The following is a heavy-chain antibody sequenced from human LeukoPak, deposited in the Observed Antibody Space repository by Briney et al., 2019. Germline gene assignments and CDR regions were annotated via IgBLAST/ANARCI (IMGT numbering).Heavy chain of an antibody. CDR1: GFTFSSSA. D-gene: IGHD5-18*01. J-gene: IGHJ4*02. Sequence: TGGSLRLSCIASGFTFSSSAMSWVRQAPGKGLEWVSSISGTDGRTYYGDSVKGRFSISRDNSKNTLYLQMDSLRVEDTAIYYCAKDKGRRGYSYGDFDYWGQGTLVTVSS. CDR2: ISGTDGRT. CDR3: AKDKGRRGYSYGDFDY. V-gene: IGHV3-23*01.